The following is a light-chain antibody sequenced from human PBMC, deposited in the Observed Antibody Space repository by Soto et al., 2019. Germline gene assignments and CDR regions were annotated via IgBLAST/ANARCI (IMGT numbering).Light chain of an antibody. CDR3: QHYNSYSEA. Sequence: EIPITPSPSPPSGSVGDRVTIPFRASQTISSWLAWYQQKPGKAPKLLIYKASTLKSGVPSRFSGSGSGTEFTLTISSLQPDDFATYYCQHYNSYSEAFGQGTKVDIK. CDR1: QTISSW. J-gene: IGKJ1*01. V-gene: IGKV1-5*03. CDR2: KAS.